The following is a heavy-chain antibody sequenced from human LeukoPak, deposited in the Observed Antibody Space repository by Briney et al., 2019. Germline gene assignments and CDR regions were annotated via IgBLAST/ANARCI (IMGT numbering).Heavy chain of an antibody. Sequence: GGSLRLSCAASGFTFSSYEMNWVRQAPGRGLEWVSYISGGGSTVYYADSVKGRFTISRDNAKNSLYLQMNSLRAEDTAVYYCARGGWLVLSYFEYWGQGTLVTVSS. V-gene: IGHV3-48*03. CDR2: ISGGGSTV. CDR3: ARGGWLVLSYFEY. J-gene: IGHJ4*02. D-gene: IGHD6-19*01. CDR1: GFTFSSYE.